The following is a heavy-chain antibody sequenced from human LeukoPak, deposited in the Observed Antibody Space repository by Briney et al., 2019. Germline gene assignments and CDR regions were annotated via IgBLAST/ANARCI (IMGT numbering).Heavy chain of an antibody. CDR1: GLTVSSNY. D-gene: IGHD6-19*01. Sequence: GGSLRLSCAASGLTVSSNYLSWVRQAPGKGLEWVGRIKSKTDGGTTDYAAPVKGRFTISRDDSKNTLYLQMNSLKTEDTAVYYCTTGPSGYSSGWYGDYYYGMDVWGQGTTVTVSS. CDR2: IKSKTDGGTT. CDR3: TTGPSGYSSGWYGDYYYGMDV. V-gene: IGHV3-15*01. J-gene: IGHJ6*02.